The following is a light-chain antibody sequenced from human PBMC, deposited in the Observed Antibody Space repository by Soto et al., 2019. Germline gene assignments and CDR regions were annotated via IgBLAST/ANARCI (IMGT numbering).Light chain of an antibody. Sequence: QSVLTQPASVSGSPGQSITISCTGTSSDVGGYNSVSWYQQHPGKAPKFMIYEVSNRPSGVSNRFSGSKSGNTAALTISGLQAEEEADYYGSSYTSSSTHGVFGGGTKLTVL. J-gene: IGLJ3*02. CDR1: SSDVGGYNS. V-gene: IGLV2-14*01. CDR2: EVS. CDR3: SSYTSSSTHGV.